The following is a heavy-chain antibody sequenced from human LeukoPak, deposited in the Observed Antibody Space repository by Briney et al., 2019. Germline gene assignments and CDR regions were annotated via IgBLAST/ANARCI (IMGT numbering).Heavy chain of an antibody. CDR3: ARDTGGGYSCYDC. Sequence: GGSLRLSCAASGFTFSSYWMTWIRQAPGKGLEWVANIKQDGSEKYYVDSVKGRFTISRDNAKHSLYLQMNSLRAEDTAVYYCARDTGGGYSCYDCWGQGTLVTVSS. J-gene: IGHJ4*02. D-gene: IGHD5-18*01. CDR1: GFTFSSYW. V-gene: IGHV3-7*01. CDR2: IKQDGSEK.